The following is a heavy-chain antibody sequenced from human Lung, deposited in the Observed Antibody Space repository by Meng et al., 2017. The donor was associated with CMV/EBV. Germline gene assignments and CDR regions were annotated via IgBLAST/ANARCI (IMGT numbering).Heavy chain of an antibody. CDR2: ISGSGGST. V-gene: IGHV3-23*01. CDR3: AKSEDYYGSGSPWDAFDI. Sequence: GEXXKISCAASGFTFSSYAMSWVRQAPGKGLEWVSAISGSGGSTYYADSVKGRFTISRDNSKNTLYLQMNSLRAEDTAVYYCAKSEDYYGSGSPWDAFDIWXQGTXVTVSS. D-gene: IGHD3-10*01. CDR1: GFTFSSYA. J-gene: IGHJ3*02.